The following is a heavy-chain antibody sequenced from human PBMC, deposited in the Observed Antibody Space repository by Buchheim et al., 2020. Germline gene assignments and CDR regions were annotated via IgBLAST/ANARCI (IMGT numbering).Heavy chain of an antibody. CDR2: IRQDGSDK. V-gene: IGHV3-7*01. Sequence: EVQLVESGGGLVKPGGSLRLSCAASGFTFSNYWMSWVRQAPGKGLEWVANIRQDGSDKYYVDSVKGRFTISRDNAKNSLYLQINSLKVKDTAVYCCAGGNFGWMPAVCFWGQG. J-gene: IGHJ1*01. D-gene: IGHD2-8*01. CDR1: GFTFSNYW. CDR3: AGGNFGWMPAVCF.